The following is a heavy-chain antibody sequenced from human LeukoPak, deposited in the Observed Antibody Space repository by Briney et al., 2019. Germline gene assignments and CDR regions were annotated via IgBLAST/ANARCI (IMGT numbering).Heavy chain of an antibody. V-gene: IGHV1-2*02. CDR1: GYTFTGYY. J-gene: IGHJ4*02. D-gene: IGHD2-2*01. Sequence: ASVKVSCKASGYTFTGYYMHWVRQAPGQGLEWMGWINPNSGGTNYAQKFQGRVTMTRDTSISTAYMELSRLRSDDTAVYYCARDWLDIVVVPHTSSFDYWGQGTLVTVPS. CDR3: ARDWLDIVVVPHTSSFDY. CDR2: INPNSGGT.